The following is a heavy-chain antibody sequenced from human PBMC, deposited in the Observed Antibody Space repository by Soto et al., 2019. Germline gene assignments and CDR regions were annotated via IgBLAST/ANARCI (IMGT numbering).Heavy chain of an antibody. CDR1: GGSISSGGYY. J-gene: IGHJ4*02. CDR2: IYYSGST. Sequence: QVQLQESGPGLVKPSQTLSLTCTVSGGSISSGGYYWSWIRQHPGKGLECIGYIYYSGSTYYNPSLKRRVTITVDTSKNQFSLKLSSVTAADTAVYYCARSGYSYGPNPLLYWGQGTLVTVSS. CDR3: ARSGYSYGPNPLLY. V-gene: IGHV4-31*03. D-gene: IGHD5-18*01.